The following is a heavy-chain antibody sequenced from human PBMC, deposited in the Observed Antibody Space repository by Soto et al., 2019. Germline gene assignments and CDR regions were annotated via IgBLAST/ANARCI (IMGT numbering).Heavy chain of an antibody. CDR2: IIPIFGTA. Sequence: GVSVKVSCKASGGTFSSYAISWERQAPGQGLEWMGGIIPIFGTANYAQKFQGRVTITADKSTSTAYMELSSLRSEDTAVYYCARGRNYDILTGYLLPDYWGQGPLVTVSS. J-gene: IGHJ4*02. CDR3: ARGRNYDILTGYLLPDY. D-gene: IGHD3-9*01. CDR1: GGTFSSYA. V-gene: IGHV1-69*06.